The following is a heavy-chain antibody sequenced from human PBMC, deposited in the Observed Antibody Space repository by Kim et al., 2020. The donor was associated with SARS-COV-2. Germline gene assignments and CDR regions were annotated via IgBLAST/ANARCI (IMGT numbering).Heavy chain of an antibody. CDR2: NSTKAESYVT. Sequence: GGSLRLSCGASGFTFSNCAMHWVRQAPGKGLEWVAPNSTKAESYVTAYAATVEGRFTLSRDDSKNTPYLKMNTLKTEATAAYYCTRAPSYSSSWWDALDIGGQGTTVTVSS. CDR3: TRAPSYSSSWWDALDI. D-gene: IGHD6-13*01. CDR1: GFTFSNCA. V-gene: IGHV3-73*01. J-gene: IGHJ3*02.